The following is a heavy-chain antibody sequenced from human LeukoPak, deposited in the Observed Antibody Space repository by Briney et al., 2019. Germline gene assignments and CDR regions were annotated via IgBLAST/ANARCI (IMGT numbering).Heavy chain of an antibody. CDR3: AKDNYNWNEHTFDY. J-gene: IGHJ4*02. CDR2: ISGSGGST. Sequence: GGSLRLSCAASGFTLSSYAMSWVRQAPGKGLEWVSAISGSGGSTYYADSVKGRFTISRDNSKNTLYLQMNSLRAEDTAVYYCAKDNYNWNEHTFDYWGQGTLVTVSS. V-gene: IGHV3-23*01. CDR1: GFTLSSYA. D-gene: IGHD1-20*01.